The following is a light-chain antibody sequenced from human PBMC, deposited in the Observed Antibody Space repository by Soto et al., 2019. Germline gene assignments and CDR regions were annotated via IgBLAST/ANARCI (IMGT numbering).Light chain of an antibody. V-gene: IGKV3D-11*02. CDR2: GAS. Sequence: TQSPSTLSASVGDRVTITCRASQSVSSSYLAWYQQKPGQAPRLLIYGASNRATGIPARFSGSGPGTDFTLTISSLEPEDFAVYYCQQRSNWHPFGGGTKVDIK. J-gene: IGKJ4*01. CDR1: QSVSSSY. CDR3: QQRSNWHP.